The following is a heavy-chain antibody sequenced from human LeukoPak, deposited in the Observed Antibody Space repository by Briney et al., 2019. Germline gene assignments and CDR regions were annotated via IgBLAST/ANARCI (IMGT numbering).Heavy chain of an antibody. Sequence: SETLSLTCNVSGGSLSSGGYYWNWIRQHPGKGLEWLGYIYDSGSTYYNPSLESRIMISIDTSKNQFSLKLTSVTAADSAIYYCARERTYGKLRGVGYWGPGTLVTVSS. J-gene: IGHJ4*02. V-gene: IGHV4-31*03. D-gene: IGHD1-7*01. CDR2: IYDSGST. CDR3: ARERTYGKLRGVGY. CDR1: GGSLSSGGYY.